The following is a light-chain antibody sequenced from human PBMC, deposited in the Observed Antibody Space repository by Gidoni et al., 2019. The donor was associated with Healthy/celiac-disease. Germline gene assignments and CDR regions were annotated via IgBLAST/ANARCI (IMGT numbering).Light chain of an antibody. CDR3: QQYGSSPLT. CDR1: QSVSSSY. J-gene: IGKJ4*01. CDR2: GAS. V-gene: IGKV3-20*01. Sequence: EIVLTQSPGTLSLSPGERATLSCSASQSVSSSYLAWYQQKPGQAPRLLIYGASSRATGIPDRFSRSGSGTDFTLTISRLVPEDFAVYYCQQYGSSPLTFGGGTKVEIK.